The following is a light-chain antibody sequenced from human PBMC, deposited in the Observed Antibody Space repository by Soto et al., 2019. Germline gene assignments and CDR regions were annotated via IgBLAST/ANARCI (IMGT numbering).Light chain of an antibody. CDR3: SSYTTSSTLV. CDR1: SSDVGYHNR. J-gene: IGLJ2*01. Sequence: QSALTQPPSVSGSPGQSVTISCTGTSSDVGYHNRVSWYQQPPGTAPKLMVFEVSNRPSGVPDRFSGSKSGNTASLTISGLQAEDEADYYCSSYTTSSTLVFGGGTKLTVL. CDR2: EVS. V-gene: IGLV2-18*02.